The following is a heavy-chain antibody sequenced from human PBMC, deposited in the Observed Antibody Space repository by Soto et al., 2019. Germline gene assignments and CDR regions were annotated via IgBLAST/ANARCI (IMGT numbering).Heavy chain of an antibody. Sequence: QPGGSLRLSCAASGFTFSSYAMSWVRQAPGKGLEWVSAISGSGGSTYYADSVKGRFTISRDNSKNTLYLQMNSLRAEDTAVYYCAKELRYRGKVLMNLGPGVDYWGQGTLVTVSS. CDR1: GFTFSSYA. J-gene: IGHJ4*02. CDR3: AKELRYRGKVLMNLGPGVDY. V-gene: IGHV3-23*01. CDR2: ISGSGGST. D-gene: IGHD2-8*01.